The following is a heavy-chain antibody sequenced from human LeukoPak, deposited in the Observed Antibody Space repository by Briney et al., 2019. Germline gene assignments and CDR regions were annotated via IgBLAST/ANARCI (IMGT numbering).Heavy chain of an antibody. V-gene: IGHV4-34*01. CDR1: GGSFSGYY. J-gene: IGHJ5*02. Sequence: PSETLSLTCAVYGGSFSGYYWSWLRQPPGKGLEWIGEINHSGSTNYNPSLKSRVTISVDTSKNQFSLKLSSVTAADTAVYYCAINPEGYWFDPWGQGTLVTVSS. D-gene: IGHD1-14*01. CDR3: AINPEGYWFDP. CDR2: INHSGST.